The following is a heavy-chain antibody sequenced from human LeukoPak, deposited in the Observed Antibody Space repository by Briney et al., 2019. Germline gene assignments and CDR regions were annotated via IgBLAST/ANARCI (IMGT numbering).Heavy chain of an antibody. Sequence: GASVNVSCKASGYTFTGYYMHWVRQAPGQGLEWMGWIKPNSGGTNYAQKFQGRVTITRDTSISTAYMELNRLRSDDTAVYYCARDVDGMDVWGQGTTVTVSS. V-gene: IGHV1-2*02. CDR3: ARDVDGMDV. J-gene: IGHJ6*02. CDR1: GYTFTGYY. CDR2: IKPNSGGT.